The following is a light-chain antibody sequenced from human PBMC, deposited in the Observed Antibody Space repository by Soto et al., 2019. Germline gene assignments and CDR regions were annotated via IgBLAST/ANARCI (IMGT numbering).Light chain of an antibody. CDR3: QQRNNWPPIT. CDR1: QSVSSS. Sequence: EMAVTQSPATLSVSPGDRATLSCRASQSVSSSLAWYQQKPGQAPRLLIYDASTRATGIPARFSGSGSETDFTLTITSLEPEDFAVYYCQQRNNWPPITFGQGTRLETK. J-gene: IGKJ5*01. V-gene: IGKV3-11*01. CDR2: DAS.